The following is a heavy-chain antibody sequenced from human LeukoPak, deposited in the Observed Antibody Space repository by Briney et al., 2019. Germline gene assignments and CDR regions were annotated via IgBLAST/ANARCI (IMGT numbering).Heavy chain of an antibody. D-gene: IGHD6-19*01. CDR1: GFTFDDYA. CDR2: ISWNSGSI. Sequence: GGSLRLSCAASGFTFDDYAMHWVRQAPGKGLEWVSGISWNSGSIGYADSVKSRFTISRDNAKNSLYLQMNSLRAEDTALYYCAKGFGSGWYLAEYFQHWGQGTLVTVSS. V-gene: IGHV3-9*01. CDR3: AKGFGSGWYLAEYFQH. J-gene: IGHJ1*01.